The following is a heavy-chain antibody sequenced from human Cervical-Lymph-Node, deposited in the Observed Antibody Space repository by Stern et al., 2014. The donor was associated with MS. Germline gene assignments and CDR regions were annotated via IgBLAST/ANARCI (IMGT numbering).Heavy chain of an antibody. V-gene: IGHV3-9*01. Sequence: VQLVQSGGGLVQPGRSLRLSCAASGFSFEDYDMHWVRQGPGKGLEWVSGINWNSGRMGYADSVKGRFTISRDNAQNFLFLQMNSLRPEDTALYYCAKGPRPAPRF. CDR1: GFSFEDYD. J-gene: IGHJ5*01. D-gene: IGHD2-2*01. CDR2: INWNSGRM. CDR3: AKGPRPAPRF.